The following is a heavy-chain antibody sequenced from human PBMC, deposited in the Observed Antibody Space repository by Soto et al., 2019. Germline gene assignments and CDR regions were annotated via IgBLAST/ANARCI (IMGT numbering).Heavy chain of an antibody. CDR2: MNPNSGNT. D-gene: IGHD6-19*01. J-gene: IGHJ6*02. CDR3: AREIGSGWYRAYYCGMDV. Sequence: QVQLVQSGAEVKKPGASVKVSCKASGYTFTSYDINWVRQATGQGLEWMGWMNPNSGNTGYAQKFQGRVTMTRNTSVSTAYRELRSLRSEDTAVYYCAREIGSGWYRAYYCGMDVWGQGTTVTVSS. CDR1: GYTFTSYD. V-gene: IGHV1-8*01.